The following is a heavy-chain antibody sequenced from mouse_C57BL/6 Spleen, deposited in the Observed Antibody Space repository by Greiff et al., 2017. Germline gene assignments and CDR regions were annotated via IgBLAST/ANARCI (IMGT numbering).Heavy chain of an antibody. CDR1: GYTFTDYN. D-gene: IGHD2-12*01. CDR3: ARDGSYDPFAY. V-gene: IGHV1-22*01. Sequence: EVQLKESGPELVKPGASVKLSCKASGYTFTDYNMHWVKQSPGKSLEWIGYINPNNGGTSYKQKFKGKATLTVNKSSSTAYMELRSLTSEDSAVYYWARDGSYDPFAYWGQGTLVTVSA. CDR2: INPNNGGT. J-gene: IGHJ3*01.